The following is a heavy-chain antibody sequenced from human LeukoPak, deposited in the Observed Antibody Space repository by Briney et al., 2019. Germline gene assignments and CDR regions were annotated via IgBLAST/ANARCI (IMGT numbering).Heavy chain of an antibody. Sequence: PSETLSLTCTVSGYSISSGYYWGWIRQPPGKGLEWIGSIYHSGSTYYNPSLKSRVTISVDTSKNQFSLKLSSVTAADTAVYYCARVIGYSYGSSDYWGQGTLVTVSS. CDR3: ARVIGYSYGSSDY. V-gene: IGHV4-38-2*02. D-gene: IGHD5-18*01. CDR2: IYHSGST. CDR1: GYSISSGYY. J-gene: IGHJ4*02.